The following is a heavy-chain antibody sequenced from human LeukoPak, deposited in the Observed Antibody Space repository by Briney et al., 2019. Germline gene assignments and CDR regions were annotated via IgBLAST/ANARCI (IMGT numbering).Heavy chain of an antibody. CDR3: VKDLGSAITSALALDV. V-gene: IGHV3-21*04. Sequence: GGSLRLSCAASGFTFSRYSMNWVRQAPGKGLEWVSSISHSGYDIYYADSAKGRFTISRDNSKNTLYLQMSSLRVEDTAVYYCVKDLGSAITSALALDVWGQGTTVTVSS. D-gene: IGHD1-14*01. CDR2: ISHSGYDI. J-gene: IGHJ6*02. CDR1: GFTFSRYS.